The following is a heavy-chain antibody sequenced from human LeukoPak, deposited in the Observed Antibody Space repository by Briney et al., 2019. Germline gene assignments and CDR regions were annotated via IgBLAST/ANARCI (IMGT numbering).Heavy chain of an antibody. D-gene: IGHD5-12*01. Sequence: ASVKVSCKASGYTFTGYYMHWVRQAPGQGLEWMGWINPNSGGTNYAQKFQGRVTMTRDTSISTAYMELSRLRPDDTAVYYCASGQDIVATITGYWGQGTLVTVSS. CDR2: INPNSGGT. CDR1: GYTFTGYY. CDR3: ASGQDIVATITGY. J-gene: IGHJ4*02. V-gene: IGHV1-2*02.